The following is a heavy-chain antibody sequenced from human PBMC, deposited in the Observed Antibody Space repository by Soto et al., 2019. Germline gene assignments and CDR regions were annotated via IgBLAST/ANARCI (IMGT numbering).Heavy chain of an antibody. CDR3: ARDSSSGTFDN. J-gene: IGHJ4*02. D-gene: IGHD3-22*01. Sequence: EASVKVSCKASGYTFINNAITWVRQAPGQGLEWMGWISTENGNTNYAQNLQGRVILTRDRSTNTAYMELRSLRPEDTATYYCARDSSSGTFDNWGQGALVTVSS. CDR2: ISTENGNT. V-gene: IGHV1-18*04. CDR1: GYTFINNA.